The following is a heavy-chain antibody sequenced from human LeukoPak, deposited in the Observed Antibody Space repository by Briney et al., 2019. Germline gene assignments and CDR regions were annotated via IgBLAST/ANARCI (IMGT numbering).Heavy chain of an antibody. V-gene: IGHV4-39*01. CDR1: GGSISSSSYY. D-gene: IGHD6-6*01. J-gene: IGHJ5*02. CDR3: ARHSSSSGASNWFDP. CDR2: IYYSGST. Sequence: SETLSLTCTVSGGSISSSSYYWGWIRQPPGKGLEWIGSIYYSGSTYYNPSLKSRVTISVDTSKNQFPLKLSSVTAADTAVYYCARHSSSSGASNWFDPWGQGTLVTVSS.